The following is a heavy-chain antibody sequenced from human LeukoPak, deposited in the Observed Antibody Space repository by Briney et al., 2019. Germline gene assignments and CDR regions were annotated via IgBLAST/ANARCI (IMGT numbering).Heavy chain of an antibody. V-gene: IGHV1-69*05. D-gene: IGHD4-23*01. CDR1: GGTFSSYA. CDR2: IIPIFGTA. J-gene: IGHJ5*02. Sequence: SVKVSCRASGGTFSSYAIGWVRQAPGQGLEWMGRIIPIFGTANCAQKFQGRVTITTDESTSTAYMELSSLRSEDTAVYYCASESPGGNGWFDPWGQGTLVTASS. CDR3: ASESPGGNGWFDP.